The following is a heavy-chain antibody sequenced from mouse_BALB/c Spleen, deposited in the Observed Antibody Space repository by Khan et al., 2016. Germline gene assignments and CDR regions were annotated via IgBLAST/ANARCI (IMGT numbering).Heavy chain of an antibody. Sequence: EVKLLESGPGLVKPSQSLSLTCTVTGYSITSDYAWNWLRPFPGNKLEWMGYISYSGSTSYNPSLKSRISITRDTSKNQFFLQSNSVTTEDTATYYWARSDGYLDYLGQGTTLTVSS. CDR2: ISYSGST. J-gene: IGHJ2*01. CDR1: GYSITSDYA. CDR3: ARSDGYLDY. V-gene: IGHV3-2*02.